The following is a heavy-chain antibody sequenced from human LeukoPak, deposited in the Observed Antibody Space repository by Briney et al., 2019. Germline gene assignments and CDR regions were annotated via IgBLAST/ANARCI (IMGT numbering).Heavy chain of an antibody. D-gene: IGHD3-10*01. V-gene: IGHV1-69*13. Sequence: ASVKVSCKASGGTFSSYAISWVRQAPGQGLEWMGGIIPIFGTTNYAQKFQGRVTITADESTSTAYMELSSLRSEDTAVYYRARAGGRMDGSGSYYNRYYYYGMDVWGKGTTVTVSS. J-gene: IGHJ6*04. CDR2: IIPIFGTT. CDR3: ARAGGRMDGSGSYYNRYYYYGMDV. CDR1: GGTFSSYA.